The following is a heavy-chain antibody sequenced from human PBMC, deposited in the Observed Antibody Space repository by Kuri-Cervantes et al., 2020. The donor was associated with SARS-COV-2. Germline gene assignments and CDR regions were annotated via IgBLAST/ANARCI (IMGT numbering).Heavy chain of an antibody. J-gene: IGHJ4*02. V-gene: IGHV4-30-2*01. CDR1: GCSISSGGYS. D-gene: IGHD5-18*01. CDR3: ARLGYSYAYARDY. Sequence: LRLSCAVSGCSISSGGYSWSWIRQPPGKGLEWIGYIYHSGSTYYNPSLKSRVTISVDRSKNQFSLKLSSVTAADTAVYYCARLGYSYAYARDYWGQGTLVTVSS. CDR2: IYHSGST.